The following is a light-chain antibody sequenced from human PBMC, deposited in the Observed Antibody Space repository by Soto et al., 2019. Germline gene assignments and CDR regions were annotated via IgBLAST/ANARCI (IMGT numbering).Light chain of an antibody. CDR2: AAS. CDR1: QSISSN. Sequence: DIQMTQSASSLSASVGDRVTITCRASQSISSNLNWHQQKPGKAPKVLIYAASSIQSEVSSRFSGSGSGTDFTLTISSLQPEDFATYYCQQRYSIPYTFGQGTKLEIK. V-gene: IGKV1-39*01. J-gene: IGKJ2*01. CDR3: QQRYSIPYT.